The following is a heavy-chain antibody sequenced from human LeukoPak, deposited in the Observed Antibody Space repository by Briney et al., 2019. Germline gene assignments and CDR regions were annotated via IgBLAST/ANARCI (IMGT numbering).Heavy chain of an antibody. D-gene: IGHD3-22*01. CDR1: GFTFSSYG. CDR2: ISYDVSKK. J-gene: IGHJ4*02. Sequence: GGSLRLSCAASGFTFSSYGMHWVRQAPGKGLEWVAVISYDVSKKYYADSVKGRFTIYRENSKSTLYMQMNSMRAEDRAVYYCAKSGPYYYDSSGLFDYWGQGTLVTVSS. CDR3: AKSGPYYYDSSGLFDY. V-gene: IGHV3-30*18.